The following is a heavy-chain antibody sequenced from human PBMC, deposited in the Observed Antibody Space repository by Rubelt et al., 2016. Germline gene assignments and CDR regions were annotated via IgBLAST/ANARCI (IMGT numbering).Heavy chain of an antibody. D-gene: IGHD2-15*01. CDR2: IYYSGST. CDR3: AKELCSGGNCYLGY. CDR1: GGSISSYY. Sequence: QVQLQESGPGLVKPSETLSLTCTVSGGSISSYYWTWIRQPPGKGLEWIGSIYYSGSTYYNPSLKSRVTISVDTSKNQFSLRLSFVTAADTAVYYCAKELCSGGNCYLGYWGQGTRVTVSS. V-gene: IGHV4-59*04. J-gene: IGHJ4*02.